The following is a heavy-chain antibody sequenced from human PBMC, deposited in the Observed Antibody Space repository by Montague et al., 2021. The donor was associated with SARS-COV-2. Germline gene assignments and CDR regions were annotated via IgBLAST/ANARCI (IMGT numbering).Heavy chain of an antibody. V-gene: IGHV4-34*01. CDR3: ARGRTGTTFYYYYYYGMDV. D-gene: IGHD1-7*01. CDR2: INHSGST. Sequence: SETLSLTCAVYGGSFSGYHWSWIRQPPGKGLEWIGEINHSGSTNYNPSLKSRVTISVDTSKNQFSLKLCSVTAADTAVYYCARGRTGTTFYYYYYYGMDVWGQGTTVTVSS. J-gene: IGHJ6*02. CDR1: GGSFSGYH.